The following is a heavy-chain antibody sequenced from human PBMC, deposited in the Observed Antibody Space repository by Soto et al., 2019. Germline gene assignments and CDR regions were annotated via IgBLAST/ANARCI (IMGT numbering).Heavy chain of an antibody. CDR3: AKDPTAVAGPYNWFDP. CDR2: ISYDGSNK. J-gene: IGHJ5*02. D-gene: IGHD6-19*01. Sequence: QVQLVESGGGVVQPGRSLRLSCAASGFTFSSYGMHWVRQAPGKGLEWVAVISYDGSNKYYADSVKGRFTISRDNSKNTLYLQMNSLSAEDTAVYYCAKDPTAVAGPYNWFDPWGQGTLVTVSS. CDR1: GFTFSSYG. V-gene: IGHV3-30*18.